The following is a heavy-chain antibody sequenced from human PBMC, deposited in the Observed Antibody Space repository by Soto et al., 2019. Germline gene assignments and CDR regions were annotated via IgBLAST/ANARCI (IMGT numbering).Heavy chain of an antibody. Sequence: PGGSLRLSCAASGFTFSSYWMSWVRQAPGKGLEWVANIKQDGSEKYYVDSVKGRFTISRDNAKNSLYLQMNSLRAEGTAVYYCARDQPSDDFWSGYYSLRRYYYGMDVWGQGTTVTVSS. V-gene: IGHV3-7*01. CDR2: IKQDGSEK. CDR1: GFTFSSYW. CDR3: ARDQPSDDFWSGYYSLRRYYYGMDV. D-gene: IGHD3-3*01. J-gene: IGHJ6*02.